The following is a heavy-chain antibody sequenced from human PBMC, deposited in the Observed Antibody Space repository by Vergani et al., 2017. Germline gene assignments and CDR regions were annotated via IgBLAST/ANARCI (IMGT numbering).Heavy chain of an antibody. CDR3: AREPPLTGFFDY. CDR1: GYTFNDYY. CDR2: ISPDGFST. Sequence: QVQLVQSGAEVKKPGASVKVSCRASGYTFNDYYIHWIRQAPGQGLEWVGVISPDGFSTFYAQEFQGRVTITRDTSTSTVYVEVTSLRSDDTAVYYCAREPPLTGFFDYWGQGTLVTVSS. V-gene: IGHV1-46*02. J-gene: IGHJ4*02. D-gene: IGHD3-9*01.